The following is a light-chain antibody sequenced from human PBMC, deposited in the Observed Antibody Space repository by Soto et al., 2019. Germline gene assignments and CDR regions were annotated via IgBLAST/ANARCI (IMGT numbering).Light chain of an antibody. J-gene: IGLJ1*01. V-gene: IGLV2-8*01. CDR1: SSDVGTYAY. CDR2: GVN. Sequence: QSALAQPPPAAGALGQSVTVSCTGSSSDVGTYAYVSWYQHRPGTGPKLLIYGVNKRPSGVPDRFSGSKSGSTASLTVSGLQAEDEADYYCISYTDRQSYLFGTGTKVTVL. CDR3: ISYTDRQSYL.